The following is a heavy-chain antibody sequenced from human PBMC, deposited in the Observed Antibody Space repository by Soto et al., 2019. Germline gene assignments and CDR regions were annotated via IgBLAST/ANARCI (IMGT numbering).Heavy chain of an antibody. CDR1: GGSINNDY. CDR3: ARLHLPAVRGAFDI. CDR2: INSSGRT. V-gene: IGHV4-4*07. J-gene: IGHJ3*02. Sequence: PSETLSLTCSVSGGSINNDYWTWIRQSADKGLEWIGRINSSGRTAYNPSLKSRVFMSMDTSKNQFSLTLISVTAADTASYYCARLHLPAVRGAFDIWGRGTMVTVSS. D-gene: IGHD2-2*01.